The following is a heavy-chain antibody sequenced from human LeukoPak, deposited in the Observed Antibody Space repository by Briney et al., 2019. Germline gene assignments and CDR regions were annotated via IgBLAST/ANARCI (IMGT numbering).Heavy chain of an antibody. D-gene: IGHD6-19*01. Sequence: GGSLRLSCTASGLDFRDFWLHWVRQVPGGGLVWVSRIDNAGRSTTYADSVKGRFTISRDNAKDTLYLQMNSLRVEDMGVYYCARSRAVAGFGSYYFGLDVWGQGTTVTVSS. V-gene: IGHV3-74*01. CDR1: GLDFRDFW. CDR2: IDNAGRST. J-gene: IGHJ6*02. CDR3: ARSRAVAGFGSYYFGLDV.